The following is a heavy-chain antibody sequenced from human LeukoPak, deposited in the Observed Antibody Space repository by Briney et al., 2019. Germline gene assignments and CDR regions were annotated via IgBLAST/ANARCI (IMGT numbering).Heavy chain of an antibody. V-gene: IGHV4-39*07. Sequence: SETLSLTCTVSGGSISSSSYYWGWIRQPPGKGLEWIGSIYYSGSTYYNPFLKSRVTISVDTSKNQFSLKLSSVTAADTAVYYCARGCSRCGPSIDYWGQGTLVTVSS. J-gene: IGHJ4*02. CDR2: IYYSGST. D-gene: IGHD2-21*01. CDR3: ARGCSRCGPSIDY. CDR1: GGSISSSSYY.